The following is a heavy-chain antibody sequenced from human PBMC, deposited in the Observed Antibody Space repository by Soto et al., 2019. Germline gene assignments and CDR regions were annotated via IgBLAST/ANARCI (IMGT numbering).Heavy chain of an antibody. Sequence: EVQLLASGGGLIQPGGSLRLSCTASGFTFRTYAMTWFRQAPGRGMEWVSAIRGSAGTIYATSVKGGFTISRDNSRSTVDLQMHSLRDEYSAIYYCAKEKDYDFTWGSDRYTSHYGGRGTLGTVSS. CDR2: IRGSAGT. D-gene: IGHD3-16*02. CDR3: AKEKDYDFTWGSDRYTSHY. CDR1: GFTFRTYA. J-gene: IGHJ4*02. V-gene: IGHV3-23*01.